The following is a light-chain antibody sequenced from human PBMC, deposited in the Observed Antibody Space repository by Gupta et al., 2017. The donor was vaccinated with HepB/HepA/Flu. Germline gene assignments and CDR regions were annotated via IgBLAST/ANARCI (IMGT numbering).Light chain of an antibody. V-gene: IGLV2-18*02. CDR3: SSYTGSSTVA. Sequence: QSALTQPPSVSGSPGQSVTISCTGTSSDAGSYNRVSWFQQPPGTAPKLIISEVSNRPSGVPDRFSGSKSGNTASLTISGLQAEDEADYYCSSYTGSSTVAFGGGTKLTVL. CDR1: SSDAGSYNR. CDR2: EVS. J-gene: IGLJ2*01.